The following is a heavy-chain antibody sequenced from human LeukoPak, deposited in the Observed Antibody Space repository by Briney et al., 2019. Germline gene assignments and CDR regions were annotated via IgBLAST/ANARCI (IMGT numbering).Heavy chain of an antibody. D-gene: IGHD4-11*01. V-gene: IGHV4-61*08. CDR2: IYYSGST. Sequence: PSETLSLTCTVSGGSISSGGYYLSWIRQHPGKGLEWIVYIYYSGSTNYNPSLKSRVTISLDTSKNQFSLKLSSVTAADTAVYYCARHSPPGNSKSPYFFDYWGQGTLVTVSS. CDR1: GGSISSGGYY. CDR3: ARHSPPGNSKSPYFFDY. J-gene: IGHJ4*02.